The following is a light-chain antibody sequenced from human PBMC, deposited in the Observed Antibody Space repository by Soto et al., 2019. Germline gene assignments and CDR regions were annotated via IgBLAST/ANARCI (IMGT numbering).Light chain of an antibody. CDR2: DAS. CDR3: QQRSNWPPT. V-gene: IGKV3-11*01. CDR1: QSVSSY. Sequence: EIVLTQSPATLSLSPGERATLPCRASQSVSSYLAWYQQKPGQAPRLLIYDASNRATGIPARFSGSGSGTDFTLTISSLEPEDFAVYSCQQRSNWPPTFGQGTKLEIK. J-gene: IGKJ2*01.